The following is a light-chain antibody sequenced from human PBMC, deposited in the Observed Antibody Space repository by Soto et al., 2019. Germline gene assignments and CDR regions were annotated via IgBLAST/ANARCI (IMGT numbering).Light chain of an antibody. J-gene: IGLJ1*01. CDR2: EVS. V-gene: IGLV2-14*01. Sequence: HSVLTQPASVSGSPGHSITISCTGTSNDVGGYDYVSWYQQHPGKAPKLVIYEVSHRPSGISDRFSGSKSGNTASLTISGLQVEDEADYYCSSYATSSPYVFGPGTKVTVL. CDR1: SNDVGGYDY. CDR3: SSYATSSPYV.